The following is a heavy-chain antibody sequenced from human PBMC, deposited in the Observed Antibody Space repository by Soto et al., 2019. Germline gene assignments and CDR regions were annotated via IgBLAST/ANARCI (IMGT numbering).Heavy chain of an antibody. J-gene: IGHJ6*02. D-gene: IGHD3-10*01. CDR2: ISWDTKTI. Sequence: EVQLVESGGGLVQPGRSPRLSCASSGFSFDDHAMHWVRQAPGKGLEWVSGISWDTKTIGYADSVKGRFTISRDNAKNSLYLQMISLRPEDTALYYCAKAGGGLMGYYYGMDVWGQGTTVTVSS. CDR3: AKAGGGLMGYYYGMDV. CDR1: GFSFDDHA. V-gene: IGHV3-9*01.